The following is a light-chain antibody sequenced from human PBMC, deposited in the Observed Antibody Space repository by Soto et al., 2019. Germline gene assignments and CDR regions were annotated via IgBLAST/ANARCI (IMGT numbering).Light chain of an antibody. V-gene: IGKV3-11*01. J-gene: IGKJ5*01. CDR2: DAS. Sequence: EIVLTQSPATLSLSPGERATLSCRASQSVSSYLAWFQHKPGQAPRPLIFDASNRATGIPARFSGSGSGTDFTLTISSLEPEDFAVYYCLQRSNWPITFCQGTRLEIK. CDR1: QSVSSY. CDR3: LQRSNWPIT.